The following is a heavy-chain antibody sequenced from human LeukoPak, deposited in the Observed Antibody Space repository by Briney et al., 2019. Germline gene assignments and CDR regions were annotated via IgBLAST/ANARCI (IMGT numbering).Heavy chain of an antibody. CDR1: GFTFSTHA. J-gene: IGHJ4*02. CDR2: ISASGGST. CDR3: AKGPRQQLVTRFDN. V-gene: IGHV3-23*01. D-gene: IGHD6-13*01. Sequence: PGGSLRLSCAASGFTFSTHAMSWVRQAPGKGLEWVSDISASGGSTYYADSVKGRFTVPRDNSKNTVYLQMSSLRADDTAVYYCAKGPRQQLVTRFDNWGQGTLVTVSS.